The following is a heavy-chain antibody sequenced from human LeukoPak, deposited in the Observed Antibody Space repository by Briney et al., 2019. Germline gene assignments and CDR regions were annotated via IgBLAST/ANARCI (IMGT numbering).Heavy chain of an antibody. CDR3: ARSSAAGRL. CDR2: ISGSGGST. J-gene: IGHJ4*02. D-gene: IGHD6-13*01. CDR1: GFTFSSYA. Sequence: GGSLRLSCAASGFTFSSYAMSWVRQAPGKGLEWVSAISGSGGSTYYADSVKGRFTIFRDNAKNSLYLQMNSLRAEDTAVYYCARSSAAGRLWGQGTLVTVSS. V-gene: IGHV3-23*01.